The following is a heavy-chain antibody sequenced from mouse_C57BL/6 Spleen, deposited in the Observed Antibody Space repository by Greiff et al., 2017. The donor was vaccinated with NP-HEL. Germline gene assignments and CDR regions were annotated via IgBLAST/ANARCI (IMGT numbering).Heavy chain of an antibody. CDR1: GFTFSDYY. CDR3: ARGGEYYYGSSYPYYAMDY. Sequence: EVKLMESEGGLVQPGSSMKLSCTASGFTFSDYYMAWVRQVPEKGLEWVANINYDGSSTYYLDSLKSRFIISRDNAKNILYLQMSSLKSEDTATYYCARGGEYYYGSSYPYYAMDYWGQGTSVTVSS. D-gene: IGHD1-1*01. CDR2: INYDGSST. J-gene: IGHJ4*01. V-gene: IGHV5-16*01.